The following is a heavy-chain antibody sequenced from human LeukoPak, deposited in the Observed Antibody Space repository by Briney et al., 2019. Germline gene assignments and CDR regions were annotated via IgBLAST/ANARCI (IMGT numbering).Heavy chain of an antibody. V-gene: IGHV3-66*01. D-gene: IGHD3-22*01. CDR3: ARDPYYDSSGGLNY. CDR1: GFTVSSNY. J-gene: IGHJ4*02. Sequence: QSGGSLRLSCAASGFTVSSNYMSWVRQAPGKGLEWVSVIYSGGSTYYADSVKGRFTISRDNSKNTLYLQMNSLRAEDTAVYYCARDPYYDSSGGLNYWGQGTLVTVSS. CDR2: IYSGGST.